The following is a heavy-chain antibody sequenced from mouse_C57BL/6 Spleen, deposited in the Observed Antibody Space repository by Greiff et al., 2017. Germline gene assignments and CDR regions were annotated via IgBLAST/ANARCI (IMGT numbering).Heavy chain of an antibody. Sequence: EVKLVESGGGLVQPKGSLKLSCAASGFSFNTYAMNWVRQAPGKGLEWVARISSKSNNYATYYAVSVKDRFTISRDDSESMLYLQMNNLKTEDTARYYGVRRGYYGSSNYAMDDWGQGTTVTVSS. J-gene: IGHJ4*01. CDR3: VRRGYYGSSNYAMDD. CDR2: ISSKSNNYAT. D-gene: IGHD1-1*01. V-gene: IGHV10-1*01. CDR1: GFSFNTYA.